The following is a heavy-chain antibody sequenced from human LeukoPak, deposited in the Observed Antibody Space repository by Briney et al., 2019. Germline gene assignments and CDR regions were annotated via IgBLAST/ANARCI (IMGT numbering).Heavy chain of an antibody. D-gene: IGHD3-9*01. CDR1: GFTFSSYS. V-gene: IGHV3-21*01. CDR3: AREMPDTISSGREDY. CDR2: ISSSSSYI. Sequence: GGSLRLSCAAFGFTFSSYSMNRVRQAPGQGLEWVSSISSSSSYIYYADSVKGRFTISRDNAKNSLYLQMNSLRAEDTAVYYCAREMPDTISSGREDYWGQGTLVTVSS. J-gene: IGHJ4*02.